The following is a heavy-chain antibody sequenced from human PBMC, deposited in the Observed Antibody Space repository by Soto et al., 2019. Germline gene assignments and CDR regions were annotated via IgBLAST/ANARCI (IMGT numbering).Heavy chain of an antibody. J-gene: IGHJ6*02. CDR3: AKDVSGRWWYYAMDV. D-gene: IGHD2-15*01. Sequence: EVQLVESGGAVVQPGGSLRLSCSTSGFTFDDFTMHWVRQVPGKGLEWVSDISWAGDTTVYADSVKGRFSISRDNKKKSLHLQMNSLRTEDSAIYYCAKDVSGRWWYYAMDVWGQGTTVTVS. V-gene: IGHV3-43*01. CDR1: GFTFDDFT. CDR2: ISWAGDTT.